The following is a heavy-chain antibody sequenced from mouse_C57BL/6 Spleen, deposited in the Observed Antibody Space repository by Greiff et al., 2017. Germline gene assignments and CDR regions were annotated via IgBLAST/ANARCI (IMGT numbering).Heavy chain of an antibody. CDR1: GYAFSSSW. D-gene: IGHD2-1*01. CDR2: IYPGDGDT. V-gene: IGHV1-80*01. CDR3: ARRIYYGKGAYFDY. J-gene: IGHJ2*01. Sequence: VQLQQSGAELVKPGASVKISCKASGYAFSSSWMNWVKQRPGKGLEWIGQIYPGDGDTNYNGKFKGKATLTADKSSSTAYMQLSSLTSEDSAVYFCARRIYYGKGAYFDYWGQGTTLTVSS.